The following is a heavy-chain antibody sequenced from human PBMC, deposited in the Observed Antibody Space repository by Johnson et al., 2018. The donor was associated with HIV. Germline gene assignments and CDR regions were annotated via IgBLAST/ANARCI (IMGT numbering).Heavy chain of an antibody. CDR3: AKEGRDTDAFEI. V-gene: IGHV3-49*03. J-gene: IGHJ3*02. CDR2: IRNKAYGGTT. Sequence: VQLVESGGGLVQPGRSLRLSCTASGFSFGDYGMSWFRQAPVKGLEWVGFIRNKAYGGTTEYAASVNGRFIISRDDSKRIAYLQMNSLRTEDTAIYYCAKEGRDTDAFEIWGQGTLVTVSS. D-gene: IGHD3-10*01. CDR1: GFSFGDYG.